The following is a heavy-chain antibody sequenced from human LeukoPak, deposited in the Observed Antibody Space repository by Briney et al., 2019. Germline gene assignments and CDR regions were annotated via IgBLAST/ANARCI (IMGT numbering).Heavy chain of an antibody. CDR3: ARDVDSRFDY. CDR1: GGSFSGYY. D-gene: IGHD5-12*01. J-gene: IGHJ4*02. V-gene: IGHV4-59*01. Sequence: SETLSLTCAVYGGSFSGYYWSWIRQPPGKGLEWIGYIYYSGSTNYNPSLKSRVTISVDTSKNQFSLKLSSATAADTAVYYCARDVDSRFDYWGQGTLVTVSS. CDR2: IYYSGST.